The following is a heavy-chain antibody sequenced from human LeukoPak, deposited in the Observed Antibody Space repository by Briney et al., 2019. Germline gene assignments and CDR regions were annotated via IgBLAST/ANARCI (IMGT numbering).Heavy chain of an antibody. CDR2: ISYDGSNK. Sequence: GRSLRLSCAASGFTFSSYGMHWVRQAPGKGLEWVAVISYDGSNKYYADSVKGRFTISRDNAKSSLVLQMNDLRADDTAVYYCARAGGGSSLLRFDSWGQGTLVTVSS. J-gene: IGHJ4*02. CDR3: ARAGGGSSLLRFDS. V-gene: IGHV3-30*03. D-gene: IGHD6-6*01. CDR1: GFTFSSYG.